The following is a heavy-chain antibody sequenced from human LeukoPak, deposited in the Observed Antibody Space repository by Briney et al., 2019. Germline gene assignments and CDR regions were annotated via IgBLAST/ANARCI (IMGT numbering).Heavy chain of an antibody. J-gene: IGHJ4*02. Sequence: PGRSLRLSCAASGFTFSSYAMHWVRQAPGKGLEWVALISYDGSNKYYADSVKGRFTISRDNSKNTLYLQVTSLRAEDTAVYYCARGGFYNILTGFRSRFLGFDYWGQGTLVTVSS. D-gene: IGHD3-9*01. V-gene: IGHV3-30*04. CDR1: GFTFSSYA. CDR3: ARGGFYNILTGFRSRFLGFDY. CDR2: ISYDGSNK.